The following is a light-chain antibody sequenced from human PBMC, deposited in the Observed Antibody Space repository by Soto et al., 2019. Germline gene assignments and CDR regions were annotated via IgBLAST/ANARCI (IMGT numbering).Light chain of an antibody. CDR3: QQYGRSPQAAWT. CDR1: QSITNNY. CDR2: GAS. Sequence: EIVLTQSPGTLSLSPVARATLSCMASQSITNNYLAWYQQKPGQAPRLLIYGASSRATGIPDRFSGSGSGTDFTLTVSRLEPEDFAVYYCQQYGRSPQAAWTFGQGTKVDI. V-gene: IGKV3-20*01. J-gene: IGKJ1*01.